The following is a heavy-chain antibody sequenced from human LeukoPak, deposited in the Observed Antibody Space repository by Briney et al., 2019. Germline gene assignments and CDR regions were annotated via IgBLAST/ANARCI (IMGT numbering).Heavy chain of an antibody. Sequence: SETLSLTCTVSGVSTTNGIYYWAWIRQSPGKGLDWIGRVHNVGSTYYNLSLRSRVTMSIDTSKNQFSLRLNSVTAADTAVYYCARHAEYNSGWHFYLDHWGQGILVTVS. CDR2: VHNVGST. CDR1: GVSTTNGIYY. D-gene: IGHD6-19*01. J-gene: IGHJ4*02. CDR3: ARHAEYNSGWHFYLDH. V-gene: IGHV4-39*01.